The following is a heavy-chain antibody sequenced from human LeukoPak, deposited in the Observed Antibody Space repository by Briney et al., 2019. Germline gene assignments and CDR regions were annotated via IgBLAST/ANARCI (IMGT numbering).Heavy chain of an antibody. Sequence: GGSLKLSCAASGFTFSGSPMHWVRQASGKGLEWVGRIKTKANSYATAYAASVKGRFTISRDDSKNTAHLQMNSLKTEDTAVYYCTRLSNIHCSGGSCYFDYWGQGTLVTVSP. CDR2: IKTKANSYAT. D-gene: IGHD2-15*01. J-gene: IGHJ4*02. CDR1: GFTFSGSP. V-gene: IGHV3-73*01. CDR3: TRLSNIHCSGGSCYFDY.